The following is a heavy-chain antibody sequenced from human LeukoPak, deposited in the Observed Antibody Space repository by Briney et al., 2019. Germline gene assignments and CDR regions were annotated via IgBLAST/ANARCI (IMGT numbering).Heavy chain of an antibody. CDR2: ISSNGGST. Sequence: GGSLRLSCAASGFTFSSYAMHWVRQAPGKGLEYVSAISSNGGSTYYANSVKGRFTISRDNSKNTLYLQMGSLRAEDMAVYYCACHDYGDYEDAFDIWGQGTMVTVSS. V-gene: IGHV3-64*01. D-gene: IGHD4-17*01. J-gene: IGHJ3*02. CDR1: GFTFSSYA. CDR3: ACHDYGDYEDAFDI.